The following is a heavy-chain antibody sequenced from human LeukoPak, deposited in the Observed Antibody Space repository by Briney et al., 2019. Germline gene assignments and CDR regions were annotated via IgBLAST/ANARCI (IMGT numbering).Heavy chain of an antibody. D-gene: IGHD3-10*01. V-gene: IGHV3-21*01. CDR2: ISSSSSYI. CDR1: GFTFSSYS. J-gene: IGHJ4*02. Sequence: GRSLRLSCAASGFTFSSYSMNWVRQAPGKGLEWVSSISSSSSYIYYADSVKGRFTISRDNAKNSLYLQMNSLRAEDTAVYYCAREFGGSYYLDYWGQGTLVTVSS. CDR3: AREFGGSYYLDY.